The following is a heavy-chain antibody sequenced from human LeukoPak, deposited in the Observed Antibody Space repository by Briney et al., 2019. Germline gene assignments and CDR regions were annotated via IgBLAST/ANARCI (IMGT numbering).Heavy chain of an antibody. Sequence: GGSLRLSCAASGFTFSSYAMSWVRQAPGKGLEWVSAISGSSGSTYYADSVKGRFTISRDNSKNTLYLQMNSLRAEDTAVYYCAKDLHYDSSGYAGYFDYWGQGTLVTVSS. J-gene: IGHJ4*02. V-gene: IGHV3-23*01. CDR2: ISGSSGST. CDR1: GFTFSSYA. D-gene: IGHD3-22*01. CDR3: AKDLHYDSSGYAGYFDY.